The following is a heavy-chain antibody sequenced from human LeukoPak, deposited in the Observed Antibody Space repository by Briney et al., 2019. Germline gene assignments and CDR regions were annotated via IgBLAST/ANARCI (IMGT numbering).Heavy chain of an antibody. CDR3: AREPLSSGWEDS. CDR2: IKQDESEK. J-gene: IGHJ4*02. D-gene: IGHD6-19*01. CDR1: GFTFSSFW. Sequence: PGGSLTLYCAASGFTFSSFWMSGLPQAPGKGRVGVANIKQDESEKYYVHSVKGRFTIYRDNSKNSLYLQMNSLSAEDTAVYYCAREPLSSGWEDSWGQGTLVTVSS. V-gene: IGHV3-7*01.